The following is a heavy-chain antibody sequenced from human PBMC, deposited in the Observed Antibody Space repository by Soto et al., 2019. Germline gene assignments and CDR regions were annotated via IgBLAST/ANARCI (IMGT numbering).Heavy chain of an antibody. J-gene: IGHJ6*02. CDR3: AKAGPEYSGYYYYYYYGMDV. CDR1: GFTFSSYA. Sequence: EVQLLESGGGLVQPGGSLRLSCAASGFTFSSYAMSWVRQAPGKGLEWVSAISGSGGSIYYLESVKGRFTISRDNSKNTLYLQMNSLRAEEAAVYYCAKAGPEYSGYYYYYYYGMDVWGQGTTVTVSS. CDR2: ISGSGGSI. D-gene: IGHD5-12*01. V-gene: IGHV3-23*01.